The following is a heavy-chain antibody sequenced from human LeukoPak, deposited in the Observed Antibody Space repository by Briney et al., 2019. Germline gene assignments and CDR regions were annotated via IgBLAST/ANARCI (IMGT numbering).Heavy chain of an antibody. J-gene: IGHJ4*02. CDR2: IKQDGNEK. Sequence: GGSPRLSCAAFGFTFRTYWMSWVRQAPGKGLEWVANIKQDGNEKYYVDSVKGRFTISRDNAKNSLYLQMNSLRAEDTAVYYCARDKEVGATRLDYWGQGTLVTVSS. V-gene: IGHV3-7*01. CDR3: ARDKEVGATRLDY. D-gene: IGHD1-26*01. CDR1: GFTFRTYW.